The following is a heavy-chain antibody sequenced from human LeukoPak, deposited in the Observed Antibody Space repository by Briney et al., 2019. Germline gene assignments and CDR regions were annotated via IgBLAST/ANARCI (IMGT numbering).Heavy chain of an antibody. CDR1: GYTFTAYY. D-gene: IGHD5-18*01. Sequence: ASVKVSCKASGYTFTAYYLHLVRQAPGQGLEWMGIINPSGGSTSYAQKFQGRVTMTRDTSTSTVYMELSSLRSEDTAVYYCARGGDSFFGIDYWGQGTLVTVSS. V-gene: IGHV1-46*01. CDR2: INPSGGST. J-gene: IGHJ4*02. CDR3: ARGGDSFFGIDY.